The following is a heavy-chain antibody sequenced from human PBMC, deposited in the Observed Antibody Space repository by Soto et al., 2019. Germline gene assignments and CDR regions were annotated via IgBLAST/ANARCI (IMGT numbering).Heavy chain of an antibody. J-gene: IGHJ5*02. CDR2: IKEDGNEK. V-gene: IGHV3-7*01. CDR3: ARHLGITGTTESGRFDP. CDR1: GFTFSRYW. D-gene: IGHD1-20*01. Sequence: VQLVESGGGLVQPGGSLRLSCVASGFTFSRYWMSWVRQAPGKGLEWVANIKEDGNEKYYVDSVKGRFTISRNNAKNSLYLQMNSLRVDDTAVYYCARHLGITGTTESGRFDPWGQGTLVTVSS.